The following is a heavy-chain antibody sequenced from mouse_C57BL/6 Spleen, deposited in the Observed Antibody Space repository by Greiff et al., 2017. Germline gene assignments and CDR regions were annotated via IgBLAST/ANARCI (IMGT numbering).Heavy chain of an antibody. CDR1: GYTFTSYW. J-gene: IGHJ3*01. Sequence: QVQLQQPGAELVMPGASVTLSCKASGYTFTSYWMHWVKQRPGQGLEWIGEIDPSDSYTNYNQKFKGKSTLTVDKSSSTAYMQLSSRTSEDSAVYYCARKEAYYSNDGFAYWGQGTLVTVSA. CDR2: IDPSDSYT. D-gene: IGHD2-12*01. V-gene: IGHV1-69*01. CDR3: ARKEAYYSNDGFAY.